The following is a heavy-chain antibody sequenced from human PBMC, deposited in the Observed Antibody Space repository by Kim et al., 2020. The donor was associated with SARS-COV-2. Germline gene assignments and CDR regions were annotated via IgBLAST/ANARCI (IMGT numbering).Heavy chain of an antibody. CDR2: INSDGSST. CDR1: GFTFSSYW. V-gene: IGHV3-74*01. CDR3: ARDLRYCSSTSCRYPGGYYYYGMDV. J-gene: IGHJ6*02. Sequence: GGSLRLSCAASGFTFSSYWMHWVRQAPGKGLVWVSRINSDGSSTSYADSVKGRYTISRDNAKNTLYLQMNSLRAEDTAVYYCARDLRYCSSTSCRYPGGYYYYGMDVWGQGTTVTVSS. D-gene: IGHD2-2*01.